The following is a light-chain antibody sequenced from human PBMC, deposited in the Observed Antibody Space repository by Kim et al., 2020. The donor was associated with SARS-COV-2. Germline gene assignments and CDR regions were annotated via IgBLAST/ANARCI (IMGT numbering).Light chain of an antibody. Sequence: ALGPTARITCGGNNIESKNVHWDQQKPGQAPVLVIYRDNDRPSGIPERFSGSNSGNTATLTISRAQAGDEADYYCQVWDTDSSTYVFGTGTKVTVL. CDR2: RDN. CDR1: NIESKN. V-gene: IGLV3-9*01. CDR3: QVWDTDSSTYV. J-gene: IGLJ1*01.